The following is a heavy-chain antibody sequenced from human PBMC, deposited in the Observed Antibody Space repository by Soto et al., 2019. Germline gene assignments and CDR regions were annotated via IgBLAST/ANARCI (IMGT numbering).Heavy chain of an antibody. Sequence: EVQLLDSGGGLVQPGGSLRLSCAASGFTFSNYAMSWVRQAPGKGLDWVSTSSSSGSNTYYADSVKGRFSISRDNSKNTVYLEMKTLRAEDTAVYYCAKERLARGIDYWGQGTLVTVSS. V-gene: IGHV3-23*01. CDR1: GFTFSNYA. CDR3: AKERLARGIDY. J-gene: IGHJ4*02. D-gene: IGHD3-10*01. CDR2: SSSSGSNT.